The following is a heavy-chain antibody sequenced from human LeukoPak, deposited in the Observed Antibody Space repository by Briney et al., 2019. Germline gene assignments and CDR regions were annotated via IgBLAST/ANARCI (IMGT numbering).Heavy chain of an antibody. CDR1: GGSIGSDY. Sequence: SETLSLTCTVPGGSIGSDYWSWIRQPPGKGLEWIGYIYHTGSTNYNPSLKSRVSISVDTSKNQFSLRLSSVTAADTAVYYCARLTYSGYLDYWGQGTMVTVSS. V-gene: IGHV4-59*08. CDR2: IYHTGST. D-gene: IGHD5-12*01. J-gene: IGHJ4*03. CDR3: ARLTYSGYLDY.